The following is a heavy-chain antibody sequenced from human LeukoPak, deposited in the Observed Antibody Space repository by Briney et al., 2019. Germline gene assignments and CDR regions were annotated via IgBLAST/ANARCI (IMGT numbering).Heavy chain of an antibody. D-gene: IGHD2-2*01. CDR2: VSGSGGST. CDR3: AASLPNIVVVPATKGPFGY. V-gene: IGHV3-23*01. J-gene: IGHJ4*02. CDR1: GFTFSSYT. Sequence: PGGFLRLSCAASGFTFSSYTMSWVRQAPGKGLEWVSGVSGSGGSTHYADSVKGRFTISRDNSKNTLYLQMNSLRAEDTAVYYCAASLPNIVVVPATKGPFGYWGQGTLVTVSS.